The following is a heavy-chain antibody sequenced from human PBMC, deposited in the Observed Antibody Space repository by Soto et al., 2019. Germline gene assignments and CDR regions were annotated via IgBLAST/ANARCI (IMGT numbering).Heavy chain of an antibody. Sequence: ASVKVSCKASGDTFTSYGISWARQALGQGPEWMGWISAYNGNTNYAQKLQGRVTMTTDTSTGTPYMDLRSLRSDDTAVYYCARDPGGSSGWSPNWFDPWGRGTVVTVSS. J-gene: IGHJ5*02. D-gene: IGHD6-19*01. CDR2: ISAYNGNT. V-gene: IGHV1-18*01. CDR1: GDTFTSYG. CDR3: ARDPGGSSGWSPNWFDP.